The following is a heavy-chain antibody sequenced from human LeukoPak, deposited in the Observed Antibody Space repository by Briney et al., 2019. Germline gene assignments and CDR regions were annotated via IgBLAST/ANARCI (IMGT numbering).Heavy chain of an antibody. CDR1: GFTFSSYG. CDR2: IWYDGSNK. CDR3: AKGIYSSGWSYFDY. J-gene: IGHJ4*01. D-gene: IGHD6-19*01. Sequence: GRSLRLSCAASGFTFSSYGMHWVRQAPGKGLEWVAVIWYDGSNKYYADSVKGRFTISRDNSKNTLYLQMNSLRAEDTAVYYCAKGIYSSGWSYFDYWGHGTLVTVSS. V-gene: IGHV3-33*06.